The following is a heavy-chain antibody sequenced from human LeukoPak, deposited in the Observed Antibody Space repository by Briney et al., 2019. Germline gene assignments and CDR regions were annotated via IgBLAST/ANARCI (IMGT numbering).Heavy chain of an antibody. CDR3: ARFPTHYYFDY. V-gene: IGHV3-7*01. J-gene: IGHJ4*02. CDR1: GLTFSSHW. Sequence: GGSLRLSCGASGLTFSSHWMSWVRQAPGKGLEWVANIKLDGSEKYYVDSVKGRFTISRDNAKNSLYLQMNSLRAEDTAVYYCARFPTHYYFDYWGQGTLVTVSS. CDR2: IKLDGSEK.